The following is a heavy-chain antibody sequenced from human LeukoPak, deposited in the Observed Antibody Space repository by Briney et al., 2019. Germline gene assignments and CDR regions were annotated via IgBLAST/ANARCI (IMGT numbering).Heavy chain of an antibody. Sequence: GGSLRLSRAASGFTFSSYAMHWVRQAPGKGLEWVAVMPYDGSNKYYADSVKGRFTISRDNSKNTLYLQMNSLRAEDTAVYYCAKLLDYWGQGTLVTVSS. CDR3: AKLLDY. D-gene: IGHD2-15*01. CDR2: MPYDGSNK. V-gene: IGHV3-30-3*02. CDR1: GFTFSSYA. J-gene: IGHJ4*02.